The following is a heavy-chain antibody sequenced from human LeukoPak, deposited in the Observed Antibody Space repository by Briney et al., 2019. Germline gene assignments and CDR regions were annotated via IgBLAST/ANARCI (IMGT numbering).Heavy chain of an antibody. V-gene: IGHV3-9*01. J-gene: IGHJ4*02. CDR2: ISWNSGSI. CDR1: GFTFDDYA. Sequence: PGRSLRLSCAASGFTFDDYAMHWVRQAPGKGLEWVSGISWNSGSIGYADSVKGRFTISRDNAKNSLYLQMNSLRAEDTAVYYCAKDDSSGYYPTYFDYWGQGTLVTVSS. D-gene: IGHD3-22*01. CDR3: AKDDSSGYYPTYFDY.